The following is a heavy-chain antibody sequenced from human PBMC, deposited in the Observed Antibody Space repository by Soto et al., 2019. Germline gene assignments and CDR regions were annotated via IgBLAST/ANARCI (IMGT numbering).Heavy chain of an antibody. V-gene: IGHV3-30-3*01. D-gene: IGHD3-3*01. CDR1: GFTFSSYA. CDR2: ISYDGSNK. Sequence: GGSLRLSCAASGFTFSSYAMHWVRQAPGKGLEWVAVISYDGSNKYYADSVKGRFTISRDNSKNTLYLQMNSLRAEDTAVYYCARAGEGYDFWSDGMDVWGQGTTVTVSS. CDR3: ARAGEGYDFWSDGMDV. J-gene: IGHJ6*02.